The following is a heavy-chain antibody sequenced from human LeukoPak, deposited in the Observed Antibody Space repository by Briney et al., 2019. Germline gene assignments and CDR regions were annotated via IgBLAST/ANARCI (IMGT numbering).Heavy chain of an antibody. J-gene: IGHJ5*02. D-gene: IGHD3-22*01. V-gene: IGHV4-39*01. CDR3: ARQYYYDSSGVDP. Sequence: SETLSLTCTVSGGSISSSSYYWGWIRQPRGKGLEWIGSIYYNGSTYYNPSLKSRVTISVDTSKNQFSLKLSSVTAADTAVYYCARQYYYDSSGVDPWGQGTLVTVSS. CDR1: GGSISSSSYY. CDR2: IYYNGST.